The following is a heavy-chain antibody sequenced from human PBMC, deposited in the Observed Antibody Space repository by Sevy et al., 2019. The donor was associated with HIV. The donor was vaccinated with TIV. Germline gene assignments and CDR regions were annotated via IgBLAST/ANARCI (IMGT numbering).Heavy chain of an antibody. CDR1: GFTFSNYD. CDR3: AREGGYTDQGMDV. D-gene: IGHD5-12*01. V-gene: IGHV3-48*01. CDR2: ISSDSSRI. J-gene: IGHJ6*02. Sequence: GGSLRLPCAASGFTFSNYDMNWVRQAPGKGVEWVSYISSDSSRIYYADSVKGRLTISRDNAKNSLYVQMNRLRAEDTAVYYCAREGGYTDQGMDVWGQGTTVTVSS.